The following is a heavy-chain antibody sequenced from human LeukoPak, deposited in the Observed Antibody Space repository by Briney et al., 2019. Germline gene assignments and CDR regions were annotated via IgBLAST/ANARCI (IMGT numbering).Heavy chain of an antibody. CDR3: ARDEEATRYNWFDP. CDR1: GVSISSYY. V-gene: IGHV4-59*05. CDR2: IYYSGST. Sequence: SETLSLTCTVSGVSISSYYWSWIRQPPGKGLEWIGSIYYSGSTYYNPSLKSRVTISVDTSKNQFSLKLSSVTAADTAVYYCARDEEATRYNWFDPWGQGTLVTVSS. D-gene: IGHD2-15*01. J-gene: IGHJ5*02.